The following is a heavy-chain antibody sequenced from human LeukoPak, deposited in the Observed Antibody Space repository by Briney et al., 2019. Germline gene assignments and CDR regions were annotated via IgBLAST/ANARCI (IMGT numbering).Heavy chain of an antibody. Sequence: PGGSLRLSCAASRFTLSNYWMSWVRQAPGKGLEWVANIKQDGSETYYVDSVKGRFTTSRDNAKNSLSPQMNSLRAEDTAVYYCARQRGSGCLDYWGQGTLVTVSS. CDR2: IKQDGSET. D-gene: IGHD6-19*01. CDR1: RFTLSNYW. CDR3: ARQRGSGCLDY. J-gene: IGHJ4*02. V-gene: IGHV3-7*01.